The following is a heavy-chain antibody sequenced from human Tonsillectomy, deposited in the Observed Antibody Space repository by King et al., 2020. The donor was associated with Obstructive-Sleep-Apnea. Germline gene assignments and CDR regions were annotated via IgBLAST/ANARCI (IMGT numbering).Heavy chain of an antibody. CDR3: ARDLGDEPAAILPYYYYYYYMDV. V-gene: IGHV3-21*01. Sequence: VQLVESGGGLVKPGGSLRLSCAASGFTFSSYSMNWVRQAPGKGLEWVSSISSSSSYIYYADSVKGRFTISRDNAKNSLYLQMNSLRAEDTAVYYCARDLGDEPAAILPYYYYYYYMDVWGKGTTVTVSS. D-gene: IGHD2-2*02. J-gene: IGHJ6*03. CDR2: ISSSSSYI. CDR1: GFTFSSYS.